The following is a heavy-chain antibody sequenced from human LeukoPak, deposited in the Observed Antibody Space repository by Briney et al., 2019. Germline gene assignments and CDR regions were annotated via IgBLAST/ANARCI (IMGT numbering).Heavy chain of an antibody. V-gene: IGHV4-59*01. CDR2: IYYTGST. CDR1: GGSISSYY. J-gene: IGHJ3*02. Sequence: SETLSLTCTVSGGSISSYYWSWIRQPPGKGLQWIGYIYYTGSTNYNASLKSRVTISVDTSENQFSLKLSSVTAADTAVYFCASFQTDYYDSSGYFAFDIWGQGTLVTVSS. CDR3: ASFQTDYYDSSGYFAFDI. D-gene: IGHD3-22*01.